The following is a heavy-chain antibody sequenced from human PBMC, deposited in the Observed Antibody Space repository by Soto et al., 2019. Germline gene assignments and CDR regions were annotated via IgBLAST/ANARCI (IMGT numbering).Heavy chain of an antibody. J-gene: IGHJ5*02. V-gene: IGHV1-18*03. CDR1: GYTFTSYG. Sequence: QVQLVQSGAEVKKPGASVKVSCKASGYTFTSYGISWVRQAPGQGLEWMGWTNAYNGHTNYAQKLQGRVTMTTDTATSAADMGLRSLRSDAIAVYYCARVLSPLDTWGQGTMVTVSS. CDR3: ARVLSPLDT. CDR2: TNAYNGHT.